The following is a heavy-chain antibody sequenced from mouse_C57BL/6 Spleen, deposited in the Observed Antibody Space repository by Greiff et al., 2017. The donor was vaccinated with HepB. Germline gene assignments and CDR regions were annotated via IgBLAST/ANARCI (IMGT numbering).Heavy chain of an antibody. J-gene: IGHJ3*01. CDR2: ISSGGSYT. CDR1: GFTFSSYG. Sequence: EVHLVESGGDLVKPGGSLKLSCAASGFTFSSYGMSWVRQTPDKRLEWVATISSGGSYTYYPDSVKGRFTISRDNAKNTLYLQMSSLKSEDTAMYYCARHRDDYDGWFAYWGQGTLVTVSA. CDR3: ARHRDDYDGWFAY. D-gene: IGHD2-4*01. V-gene: IGHV5-6*01.